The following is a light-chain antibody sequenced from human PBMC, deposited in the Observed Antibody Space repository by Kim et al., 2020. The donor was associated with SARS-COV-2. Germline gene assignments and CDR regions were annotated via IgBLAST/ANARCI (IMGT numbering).Light chain of an antibody. CDR1: SSDVGSFNL. J-gene: IGLJ2*01. CDR3: CSYADSSTLV. CDR2: EAT. Sequence: GRSITSSCTGTSSDVGSFNLVSWYQQEPGKAPKLMIYEATKRPSGVSNRFSGSKSGNTASLTISGLQAEDEADYYCCSYADSSTLVFGGGTQLTVL. V-gene: IGLV2-23*01.